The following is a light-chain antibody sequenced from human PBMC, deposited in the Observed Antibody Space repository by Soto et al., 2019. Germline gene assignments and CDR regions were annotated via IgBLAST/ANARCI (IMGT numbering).Light chain of an antibody. CDR1: NIGAKT. CDR2: DDS. J-gene: IGLJ1*01. V-gene: IGLV3-21*02. Sequence: SYELTQPPSVSVAPGQTARVTCGGHNIGAKTVHWYQQKPGQAPVVVIYDDSDRPSGIPERFPGSNSGNTATLTISRVEAGDEADYYCQVWDSSGDHLYVFGTGTKVTVL. CDR3: QVWDSSGDHLYV.